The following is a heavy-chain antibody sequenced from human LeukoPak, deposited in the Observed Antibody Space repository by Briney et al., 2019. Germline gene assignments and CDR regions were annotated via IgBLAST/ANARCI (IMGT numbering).Heavy chain of an antibody. Sequence: PSETLSLTCTVSGGSISSSSYYWGWIRQPPGKGLEWIGSIYYSGSTYYNPSLKSRVTISVDTSKNQFSLKLSSVTAADTAVYYCARGRAYYYDSSGYYPPLIDYWGQGTLVTVSS. V-gene: IGHV4-39*01. D-gene: IGHD3-22*01. CDR1: GGSISSSSYY. CDR3: ARGRAYYYDSSGYYPPLIDY. CDR2: IYYSGST. J-gene: IGHJ4*02.